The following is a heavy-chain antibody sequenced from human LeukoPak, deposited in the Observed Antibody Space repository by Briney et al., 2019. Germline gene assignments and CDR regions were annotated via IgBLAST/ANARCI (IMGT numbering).Heavy chain of an antibody. D-gene: IGHD3-22*01. CDR2: LSGSGTTT. CDR1: GFTFRDYA. Sequence: PGGSLRLSCAASGFTFRDYAMSWVRQVPRKGLEWVSTLSGSGTTTFYAHSVKGRFTISRDSSKNTLYLQMNSLRAADTALYYCTKDYDTVGYYSSDYWGQGTLVTVPS. V-gene: IGHV3-23*01. CDR3: TKDYDTVGYYSSDY. J-gene: IGHJ4*02.